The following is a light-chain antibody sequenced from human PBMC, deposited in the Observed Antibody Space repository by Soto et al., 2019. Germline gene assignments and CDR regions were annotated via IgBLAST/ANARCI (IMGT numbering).Light chain of an antibody. V-gene: IGKV1-5*03. CDR1: QSISSW. J-gene: IGKJ3*01. Sequence: DIQMTQSPSTLSASVGARVTITCRASQSISSWLAWYQQKPGKAPKLLIYKESSLESGVPSTYSVSGSGSGFTLTLSSLQPDDFETYYYHQSFTFGPGIKVYIK. CDR2: KES. CDR3: HQSFT.